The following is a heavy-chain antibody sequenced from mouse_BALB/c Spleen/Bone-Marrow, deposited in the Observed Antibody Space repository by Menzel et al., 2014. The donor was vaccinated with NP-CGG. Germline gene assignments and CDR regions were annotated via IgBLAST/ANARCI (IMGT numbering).Heavy chain of an antibody. CDR1: GYTFTRYT. Sequence: QVQLQQPGAELARPGASVKMSCQASGYTFTRYTMHWEKKRPGQGLEWIGYIIPNSGYSNYNQKFKDKATLTADKSSSTAYMQLSILTSEDAAVYYCTRRYYAMDYWGQGTSVTVSS. J-gene: IGHJ4*01. CDR3: TRRYYAMDY. CDR2: IIPNSGYS. V-gene: IGHV1-4*01.